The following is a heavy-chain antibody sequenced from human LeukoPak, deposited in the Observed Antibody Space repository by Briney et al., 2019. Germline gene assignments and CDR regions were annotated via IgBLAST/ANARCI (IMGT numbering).Heavy chain of an antibody. J-gene: IGHJ4*02. Sequence: GGSLRLSCAASGFSFSAYWMTWVRQAPGTGLEWVANINPAGTETYYVDPVKGRFTISRDNAKNLLYLQMNSLRAEDTAVYYCARVRISSGPGGYYFDYWGQGTLVTVSS. CDR3: ARVRISSGPGGYYFDY. CDR1: GFSFSAYW. CDR2: INPAGTET. V-gene: IGHV3-7*01. D-gene: IGHD6-19*01.